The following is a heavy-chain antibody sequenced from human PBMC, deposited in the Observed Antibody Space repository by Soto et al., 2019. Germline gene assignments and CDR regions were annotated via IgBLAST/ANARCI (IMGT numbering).Heavy chain of an antibody. V-gene: IGHV1-8*01. CDR3: ARMGVTADAFDL. D-gene: IGHD2-21*02. Sequence: GASVKVSCKDSGYTFTNYEINWVRQATGQGLEWMGWMNPSSRNTAYAQQFQGRVTMTRNTSITTAYMELSSLRSEDTAVYYCARMGVTADAFDLWGQGTMVTVSS. J-gene: IGHJ3*01. CDR1: GYTFTNYE. CDR2: MNPSSRNT.